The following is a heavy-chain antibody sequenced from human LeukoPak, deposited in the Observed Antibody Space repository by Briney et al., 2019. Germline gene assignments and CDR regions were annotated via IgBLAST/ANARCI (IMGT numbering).Heavy chain of an antibody. CDR3: ARQIYGSDY. D-gene: IGHD4-17*01. J-gene: IGHJ4*02. CDR1: GVSFSTYC. Sequence: LETLSLTCDVSGVSFSTYCWSWIRQSPEKGLEWIGEVNHSGYTNYNPSLKGRVTISVDTSKNQFSLKLSSVTAADTAVYYCARQIYGSDYWGQGTLVTVSS. V-gene: IGHV4-34*01. CDR2: VNHSGYT.